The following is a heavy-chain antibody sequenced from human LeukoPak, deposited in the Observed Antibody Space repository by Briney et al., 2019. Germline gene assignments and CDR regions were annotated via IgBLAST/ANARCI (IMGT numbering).Heavy chain of an antibody. J-gene: IGHJ6*03. CDR2: ISYDGSNK. Sequence: PGGSLRLSCAASGFTFSSYAMHWVRQAPGKGLEWVAVISYDGSNKYYADSVKGRFTISRDNSKNTPYLQMNSLRAEDTAVYYCARDTVPFYYYYYMDVWGKGTTVTVSS. V-gene: IGHV3-30*01. CDR1: GFTFSSYA. D-gene: IGHD6-6*01. CDR3: ARDTVPFYYYYYMDV.